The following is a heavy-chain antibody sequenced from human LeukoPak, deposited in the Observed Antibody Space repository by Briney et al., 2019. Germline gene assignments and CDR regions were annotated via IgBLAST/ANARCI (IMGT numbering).Heavy chain of an antibody. V-gene: IGHV4-61*02. CDR3: ARGPYSYDSSGAFDI. CDR2: ISSSGST. D-gene: IGHD3-22*01. CDR1: GDSISSGDYY. J-gene: IGHJ3*02. Sequence: PSETLSLTRTVSGDSISSGDYYWSWIRQPAGKGLEWIWRISSSGSTNYNPSLKSRVTISVDTSKNQFSLKLSSVTAADTAVYFCARGPYSYDSSGAFDIWGQGTMVTVSS.